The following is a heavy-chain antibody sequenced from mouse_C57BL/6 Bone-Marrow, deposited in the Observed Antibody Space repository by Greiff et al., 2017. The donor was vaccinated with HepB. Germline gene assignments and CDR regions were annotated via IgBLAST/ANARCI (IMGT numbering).Heavy chain of an antibody. CDR3: TREVTTVVDGY. Sequence: VQRVESGAELVRPGASVTLSCKASGYTFTDYEMHWVKQTPVHGLEWIGAIDPETGGTAYNQKFKGKAILTADKSSSTAYMELRSLTSEDSAVYYCTREVTTVVDGYWGQGTTLTVSS. CDR2: IDPETGGT. J-gene: IGHJ2*01. V-gene: IGHV1-15*01. CDR1: GYTFTDYE. D-gene: IGHD1-1*01.